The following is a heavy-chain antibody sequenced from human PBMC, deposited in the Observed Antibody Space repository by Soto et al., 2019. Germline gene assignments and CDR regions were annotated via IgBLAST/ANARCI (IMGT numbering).Heavy chain of an antibody. Sequence: EVQLVESGGGLDKPGGSLRLSCTASGFTFSSYNMNWVRQAPGKGLEWVSYISTWSSYSFYADSVKGRFTISRDNSENSLYLQLDSLRDEDTAVYYCARASHDYGALDYWGQGALVTVSS. CDR2: ISTWSSYS. J-gene: IGHJ4*02. CDR3: ARASHDYGALDY. D-gene: IGHD4-17*01. V-gene: IGHV3-21*02. CDR1: GFTFSSYN.